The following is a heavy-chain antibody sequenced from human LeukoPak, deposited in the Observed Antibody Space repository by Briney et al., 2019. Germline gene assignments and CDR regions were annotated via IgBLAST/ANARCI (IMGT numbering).Heavy chain of an antibody. CDR3: ARVRYSSGWYVPKTLGY. CDR1: GYTFTGYY. Sequence: ASVKVSCKASGYTFTGYYMHWVRQAPGQGLEWMGWINPNSGGTNYAQKFQGRVTITRNTSISTAYMELSSLRSEDTAVYYCARVRYSSGWYVPKTLGYWGQGTLVTVSS. J-gene: IGHJ4*02. V-gene: IGHV1-2*02. D-gene: IGHD6-19*01. CDR2: INPNSGGT.